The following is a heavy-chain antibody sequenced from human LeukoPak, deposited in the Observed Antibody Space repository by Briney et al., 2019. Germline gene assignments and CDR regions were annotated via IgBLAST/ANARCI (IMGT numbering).Heavy chain of an antibody. CDR3: AREYYGSGSYVIDY. D-gene: IGHD3-10*01. V-gene: IGHV4-59*01. CDR2: ISYSGST. J-gene: IGHJ4*02. CDR1: GGSISSYY. Sequence: SETLSLTCTVSGGSISSYYWSWIRQPPGKGLEWIGYISYSGSTNYNPSLKSRVTISADTSKNQFSLKLTSVTAADTAVYYCAREYYGSGSYVIDYWGQGTLVTISS.